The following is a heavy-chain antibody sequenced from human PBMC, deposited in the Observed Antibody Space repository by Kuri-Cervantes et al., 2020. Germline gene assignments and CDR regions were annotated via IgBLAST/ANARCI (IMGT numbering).Heavy chain of an antibody. CDR3: ATDVPLSGSYYYLLVY. J-gene: IGHJ4*02. D-gene: IGHD1-26*01. CDR1: GFTFSSSW. V-gene: IGHV3-52*01. Sequence: LSLTCAASGFTFSSSWMHWVCQAPEKGLEWVADIKCDGSEKYCVDSVKGRLTISRDNAKNSLYLQVNSLRAEDTAVYYCATDVPLSGSYYYLLVYWGQGTLVTVSS. CDR2: IKCDGSEK.